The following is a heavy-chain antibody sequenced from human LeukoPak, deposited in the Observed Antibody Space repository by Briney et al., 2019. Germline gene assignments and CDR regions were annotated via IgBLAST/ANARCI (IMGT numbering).Heavy chain of an antibody. J-gene: IGHJ4*02. CDR3: ARSAHYYDSSGPEGY. D-gene: IGHD3-22*01. Sequence: RPGGSLRPSCAASGFTFSSYSMNWVRQAPGKGLEWVSSISSSSSYIYYADSVKGRFTISRDNAKNSLYLQMNSLRAEDTAVYYCARSAHYYDSSGPEGYWGQGTLVTVSS. CDR2: ISSSSSYI. CDR1: GFTFSSYS. V-gene: IGHV3-21*01.